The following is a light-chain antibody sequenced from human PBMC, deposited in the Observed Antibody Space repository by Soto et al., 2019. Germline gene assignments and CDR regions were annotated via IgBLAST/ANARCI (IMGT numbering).Light chain of an antibody. V-gene: IGKV3-20*01. Sequence: DIVLTQSPGTLSLSPGERATLSCRASQTVSSNNLAWYQQKRGQAPRLLIYGASSRAAAIPDRFRGSGSGTDFTLIISSLAHEDFVVYYCQQYGSSPFTFGPGTAVDIK. CDR3: QQYGSSPFT. CDR2: GAS. J-gene: IGKJ3*01. CDR1: QTVSSNN.